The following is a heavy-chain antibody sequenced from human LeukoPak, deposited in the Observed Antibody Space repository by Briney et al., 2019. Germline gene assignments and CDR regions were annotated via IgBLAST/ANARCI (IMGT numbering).Heavy chain of an antibody. V-gene: IGHV4-4*09. CDR3: ARLVVTSVLDWFDP. J-gene: IGHJ5*02. CDR1: GGSISASY. D-gene: IGHD2-21*02. CDR2: IHTSGNT. Sequence: SETLSLTCTVSGGSISASYWSWIRQPPGRGLEWIGYIHTSGNTNSNPSLMGRVTMSIDTSRAQFSLILSSVTAADTAVYYCARLVVTSVLDWFDPWGRGTLVIVSS.